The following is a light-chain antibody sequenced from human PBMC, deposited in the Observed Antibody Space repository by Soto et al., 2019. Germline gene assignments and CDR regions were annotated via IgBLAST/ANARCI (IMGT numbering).Light chain of an antibody. CDR1: QTISSW. V-gene: IGKV1-5*03. J-gene: IGKJ1*01. Sequence: DIQMTQSPSTLSGSVGDRVTITCRASQTISSWLAWYQQKPGKAPKLLIYKASTLKSGVPSRFIGSGSGTEFTLTISSLQPDDFATYYCQHYNSYSEAFGQGTQ. CDR3: QHYNSYSEA. CDR2: KAS.